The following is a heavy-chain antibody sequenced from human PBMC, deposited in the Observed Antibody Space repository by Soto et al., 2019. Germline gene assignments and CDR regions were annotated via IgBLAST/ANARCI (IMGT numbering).Heavy chain of an antibody. D-gene: IGHD2-2*01. CDR2: ISSSGSTI. V-gene: IGHV3-11*01. J-gene: IGHJ6*03. CDR3: ARTGCSSTSCPYYYYYYMDV. CDR1: GFTFSDYY. Sequence: QVQLVESGGGLVKPGGSLRLSCAASGFTFSDYYMSWIRQAPGKGLEWVSYISSSGSTIYYADSVKGRFTISRDNAKNSLFLQMNSLRAEDTAVYYCARTGCSSTSCPYYYYYYMDVWGKGTTVTVSS.